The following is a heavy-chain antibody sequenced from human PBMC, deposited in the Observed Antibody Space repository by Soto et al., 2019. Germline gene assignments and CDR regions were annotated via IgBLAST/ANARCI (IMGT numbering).Heavy chain of an antibody. J-gene: IGHJ5*02. CDR1: GYTFTSYG. D-gene: IGHD1-7*01. V-gene: IGHV1-18*01. Sequence: GASVKVSCKASGYTFTSYGISWVRQAPGQGLEWMGWISAYNGNTNYAQKLQGRVTMTTDTSTSTAYMELRSLRSDDTAVYYCARRRPATGTTNYWFDPWGQGTLVTVSS. CDR3: ARRRPATGTTNYWFDP. CDR2: ISAYNGNT.